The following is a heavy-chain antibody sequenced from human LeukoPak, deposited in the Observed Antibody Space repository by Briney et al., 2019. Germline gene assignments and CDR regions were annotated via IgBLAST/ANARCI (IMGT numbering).Heavy chain of an antibody. V-gene: IGHV4-61*01. Sequence: PSETLSLTCTVSGGSVSSGSYYWSWIRQPPGKGLEWIGYIYYSGSTNYNPSLKSRVTISVDTSKNQFSLKLSSVTAANTAVYYCASQGKRYCSSTSCYRVRRWYGMDVWGQGTTVTVSS. D-gene: IGHD2-2*01. J-gene: IGHJ6*02. CDR3: ASQGKRYCSSTSCYRVRRWYGMDV. CDR2: IYYSGST. CDR1: GGSVSSGSYY.